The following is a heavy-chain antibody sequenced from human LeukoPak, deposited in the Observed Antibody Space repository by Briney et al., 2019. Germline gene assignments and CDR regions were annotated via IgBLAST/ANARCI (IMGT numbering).Heavy chain of an antibody. CDR1: GFTFSNYW. V-gene: IGHV3-23*01. CDR3: AKDARGSGSYRPNWFDP. CDR2: ISGSGGST. Sequence: GGSLRLSCAASGFTFSNYWMSWVRQAPGKGLEWVSAISGSGGSTYYADSVKGRFTISRDNSKNTLYLQMNSLRAEDTAVYYCAKDARGSGSYRPNWFDPWGQGTLVTVSS. J-gene: IGHJ5*02. D-gene: IGHD3-10*01.